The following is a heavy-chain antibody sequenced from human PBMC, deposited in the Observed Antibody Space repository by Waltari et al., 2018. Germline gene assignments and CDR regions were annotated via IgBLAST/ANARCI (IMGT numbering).Heavy chain of an antibody. CDR3: ARARHYYDSSGFTYYFDY. V-gene: IGHV4-4*07. CDR2: IYTSVST. J-gene: IGHJ4*02. Sequence: QVQLQESGPGLVKPSETLSLTCTVSGGSISSYYWSWIRQPAGKGLEWIGRIYTSVSTNSNPSLKSRVTRSVDTSKNQFSLKLSSVTAADTAVYYCARARHYYDSSGFTYYFDYWGQGTLVTVSS. CDR1: GGSISSYY. D-gene: IGHD3-22*01.